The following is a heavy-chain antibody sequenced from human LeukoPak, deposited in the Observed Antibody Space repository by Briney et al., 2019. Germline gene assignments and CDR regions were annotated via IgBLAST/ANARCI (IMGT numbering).Heavy chain of an antibody. Sequence: PSETLSLTCAVYGGSFSGYYWSWIRQPPGKGLEWIGNIYYTGNTYYNASLKSRVTISVDTSKNQFSLKVISMTAADTAVYYCTKSDDYGLIRICGRGTMVTVSS. J-gene: IGHJ3*02. D-gene: IGHD3/OR15-3a*01. CDR3: TKSDDYGLIRI. CDR1: GGSFSGYY. V-gene: IGHV4-34*01. CDR2: IYYTGNT.